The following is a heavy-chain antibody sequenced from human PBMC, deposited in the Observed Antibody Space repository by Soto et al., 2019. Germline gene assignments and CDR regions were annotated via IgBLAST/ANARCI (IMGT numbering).Heavy chain of an antibody. CDR2: ISGGSSYI. CDR3: APDSDCRRTSWLFPLHF. Sequence: WGTLRLSCVTSGFTFSDYNMNWVRQAPGKGLEWVASISGGSSYIYNAESVKGRFTISRDNAKNLLYLEMNSLRADDTAVYYCAPDSDCRRTSWLFPLHFWGQGTTVTVSS. V-gene: IGHV3-21*06. D-gene: IGHD3-22*01. J-gene: IGHJ6*02. CDR1: GFTFSDYN.